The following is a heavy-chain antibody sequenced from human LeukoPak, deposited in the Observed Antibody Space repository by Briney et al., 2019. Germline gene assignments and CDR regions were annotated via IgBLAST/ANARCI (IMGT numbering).Heavy chain of an antibody. Sequence: GESLKISFKGSGYRFTSYWIGWVRQMPGKGLEWMGIIYPGDSDTRSSPSFQGQVTISADKSISTASLQWSSLKASDTAMYYCARQMAPTIVVVPAAIGVNAFDIWGQGTMVTVSS. CDR3: ARQMAPTIVVVPAAIGVNAFDI. J-gene: IGHJ3*02. CDR1: GYRFTSYW. D-gene: IGHD2-2*02. CDR2: IYPGDSDT. V-gene: IGHV5-51*01.